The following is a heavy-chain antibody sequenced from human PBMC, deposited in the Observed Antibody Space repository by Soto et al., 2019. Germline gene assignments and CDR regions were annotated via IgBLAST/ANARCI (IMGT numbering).Heavy chain of an antibody. J-gene: IGHJ4*02. Sequence: EVQLVESGGGLVQPGRSLRLSCVASGFIADDYAMHWVRQAPGKGLEWVSGISSNSATINYADSVKGRFTISRDNAKNSLFLQMNSLGPEDTAFYYCVKDMKWGGMTTIHYFDSWGQGTLVTVSS. CDR2: ISSNSATI. D-gene: IGHD4-17*01. CDR1: GFIADDYA. CDR3: VKDMKWGGMTTIHYFDS. V-gene: IGHV3-9*02.